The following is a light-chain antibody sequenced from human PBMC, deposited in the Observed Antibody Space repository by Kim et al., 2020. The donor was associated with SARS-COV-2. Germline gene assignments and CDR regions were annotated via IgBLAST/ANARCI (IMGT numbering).Light chain of an antibody. CDR2: NKN. V-gene: IGLV3-19*01. J-gene: IGLJ3*02. CDR3: NSRDNSADRLGV. CDR1: SRRKYY. Sequence: GQTVRSTCQGDSRRKYYGAWYQQKPGQAPLLLIYNKNYRPSGIPDRFSGSTSGNTASLTITGAQAEDEANYYCNSRDNSADRLGVFGGGTQLTVL.